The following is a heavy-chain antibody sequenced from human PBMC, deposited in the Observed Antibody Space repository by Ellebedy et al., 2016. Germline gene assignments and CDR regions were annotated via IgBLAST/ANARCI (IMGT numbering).Heavy chain of an antibody. J-gene: IGHJ4*02. D-gene: IGHD6-6*01. V-gene: IGHV4-34*01. CDR1: GGSISDYY. CDR2: SHLSGGT. CDR3: AREVIAARSAYEY. Sequence: SETLSLXCTVSGGSISDYYWSWIPKPPGKGLEGFGESHLSGGTNYNPSLKSRVTISVDTSKNQFSLNLNSVTAADTAVYYCAREVIAARSAYEYWGQGTLVSVSS.